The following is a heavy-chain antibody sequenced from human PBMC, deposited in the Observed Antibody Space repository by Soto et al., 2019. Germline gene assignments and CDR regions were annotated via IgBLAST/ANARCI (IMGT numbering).Heavy chain of an antibody. V-gene: IGHV4-59*01. D-gene: IGHD5-18*01. J-gene: IGHJ6*02. CDR1: GGSISSYY. CDR3: ARDRGYSYGYTMDV. Sequence: PFETLSLTCTVSGGSISSYYWSWIRQPPGKGLEWIGYIYYSGSTNYNPSLKSRVTISVDTSKNQFSLKLSSVTAADTAVYYCARDRGYSYGYTMDVWGQGTTVTVSS. CDR2: IYYSGST.